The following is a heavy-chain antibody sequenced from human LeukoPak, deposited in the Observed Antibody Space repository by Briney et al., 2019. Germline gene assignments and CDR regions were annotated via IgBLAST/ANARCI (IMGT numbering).Heavy chain of an antibody. CDR1: GYTFTSYA. J-gene: IGHJ4*02. CDR2: INAGNGNT. CDR3: ARDMTMVRGVIAY. D-gene: IGHD3-10*01. Sequence: ASVKVSCKASGYTFTSYAMHWVRQAPGQRLEWMGWINAGNGNTKYSQKFQGRVTITRDTSASTAYMELSSLRSEDTAAYYCARDMTMVRGVIAYWGQGTLVTVSS. V-gene: IGHV1-3*01.